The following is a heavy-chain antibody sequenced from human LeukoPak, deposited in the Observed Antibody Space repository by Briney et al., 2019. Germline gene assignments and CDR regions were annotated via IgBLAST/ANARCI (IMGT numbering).Heavy chain of an antibody. Sequence: PSETLSLTCAVSGYSISSGYFWGWIRQPPGKGVEWIGNIYHRGSTSYNRSLKRGVTISGENAKNQFYLKLRSVTAADTAVYYCARLFYYGSGIADYWGQGTLVTVSS. V-gene: IGHV4-38-2*01. CDR1: GYSISSGYF. D-gene: IGHD3-10*01. J-gene: IGHJ4*02. CDR2: IYHRGST. CDR3: ARLFYYGSGIADY.